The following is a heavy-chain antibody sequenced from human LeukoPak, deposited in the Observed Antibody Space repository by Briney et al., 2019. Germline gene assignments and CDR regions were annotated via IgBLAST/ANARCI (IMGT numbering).Heavy chain of an antibody. J-gene: IGHJ5*02. V-gene: IGHV3-30*04. Sequence: GGSLRLSCAASGFTFSSYAMHWVRQAPGKGLEWVAVISYDGSNKYYADSVKGRFTISRDNSKNTLYLQMNSLRAEDTAVYYCAKGLYGDYTWFDPWGQGTLVTVSS. D-gene: IGHD4-17*01. CDR2: ISYDGSNK. CDR1: GFTFSSYA. CDR3: AKGLYGDYTWFDP.